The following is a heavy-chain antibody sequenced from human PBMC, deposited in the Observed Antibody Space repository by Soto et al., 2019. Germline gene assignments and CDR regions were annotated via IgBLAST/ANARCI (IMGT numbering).Heavy chain of an antibody. CDR2: VHPNSGGT. Sequence: QVHLVQSVAEVKQPGASVKVSCKASGYTFSVYHMHWVRQAPGQGLEWMGWVHPNSGGTNYAQSFEGRVTMTRDTSINTAYMELSRLTSDDTAVYYCAKELQRGMDVWGQGTTVTVSS. D-gene: IGHD4-4*01. CDR1: GYTFSVYH. J-gene: IGHJ6*02. V-gene: IGHV1-2*02. CDR3: AKELQRGMDV.